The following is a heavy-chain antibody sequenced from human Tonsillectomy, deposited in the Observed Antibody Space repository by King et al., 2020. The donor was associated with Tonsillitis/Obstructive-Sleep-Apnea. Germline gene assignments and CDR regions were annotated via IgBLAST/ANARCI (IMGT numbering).Heavy chain of an antibody. J-gene: IGHJ4*02. Sequence: VQLVESGGGLVQPGGSLRLSCAASGFTFSSYSMNWVRQAPGKGLEWVSYISSDLTTIYYADPVRGRFTISRDNAKNSVYLQMNSLRDEDTAVYYCVRESCSGGICSRDYWGQGTLVTVSS. CDR3: VRESCSGGICSRDY. CDR2: ISSDLTTI. V-gene: IGHV3-48*02. CDR1: GFTFSSYS. D-gene: IGHD2-8*02.